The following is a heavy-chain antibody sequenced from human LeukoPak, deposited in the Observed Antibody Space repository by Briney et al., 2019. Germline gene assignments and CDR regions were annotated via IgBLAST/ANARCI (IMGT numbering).Heavy chain of an antibody. CDR1: GGSISSGSYY. CDR2: IYTSGST. V-gene: IGHV4-61*02. J-gene: IGHJ4*02. D-gene: IGHD3-3*01. Sequence: SETLSLTCTVSGGSISSGSYYWSWIRQPAGKGLEWIGRIYTSGSTNYNPSLKSRATISVDTSKNQFSLKLSSVTAADTAVYYCARARRGGDFWSGYYFLDYWGQGTLVTVSS. CDR3: ARARRGGDFWSGYYFLDY.